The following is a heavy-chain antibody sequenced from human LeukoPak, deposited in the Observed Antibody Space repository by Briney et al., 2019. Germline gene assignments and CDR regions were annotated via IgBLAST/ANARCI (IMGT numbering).Heavy chain of an antibody. J-gene: IGHJ4*02. CDR2: ISGSGGST. CDR1: GFTFSSYA. V-gene: IGHV3-23*01. CDR3: ARSAAAGTFPDY. D-gene: IGHD6-13*01. Sequence: GGSLRLSCAASGFTFSSYAMSWVRQAPGKGLEGVSAISGSGGSTYYADSVKGRFTISRDNAKNSLYLQMNSLRVEDTAVYYCARSAAAGTFPDYWGQGTLVTVSS.